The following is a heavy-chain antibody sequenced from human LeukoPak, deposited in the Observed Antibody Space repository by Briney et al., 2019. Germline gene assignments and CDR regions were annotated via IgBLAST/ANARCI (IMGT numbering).Heavy chain of an antibody. D-gene: IGHD5-18*01. CDR2: VYSSGST. CDR1: GGSFSGYY. J-gene: IGHJ4*02. V-gene: IGHV4-59*01. Sequence: PSETLSLTCAVYGGSFSGYYWSWIRQPPGKGLEWIGYVYSSGSTNYNPSLKSRVTISVDTSKNQFSLKLSSVTAADTAVYYCARYSYGGYHFDYWGQGTLVTVSS. CDR3: ARYSYGGYHFDY.